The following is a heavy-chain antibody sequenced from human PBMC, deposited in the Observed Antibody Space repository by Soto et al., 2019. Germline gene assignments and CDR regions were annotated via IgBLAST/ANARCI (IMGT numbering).Heavy chain of an antibody. D-gene: IGHD3-9*01. V-gene: IGHV4-34*01. J-gene: IGHJ4*02. CDR3: ARGSGRYFDWLLRANYFDY. Sequence: SETLSLTCAVYGGSFSGYYWSWIRQPPGKGLEWIGEINHSGSTNYNPSLKSRVTISVDTSKNQFSLKLSSVTAADTAVYYCARGSGRYFDWLLRANYFDYWGQGTLVTVSS. CDR1: GGSFSGYY. CDR2: INHSGST.